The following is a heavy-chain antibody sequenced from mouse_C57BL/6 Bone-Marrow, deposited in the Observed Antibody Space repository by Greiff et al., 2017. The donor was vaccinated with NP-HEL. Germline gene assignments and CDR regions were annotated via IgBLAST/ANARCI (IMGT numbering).Heavy chain of an antibody. V-gene: IGHV5-12*01. CDR3: ARQGYDYDYFDY. CDR1: GFTFSDYY. Sequence: EVQLQESGGGLVQPGGSLKLSCAASGFTFSDYYMYWVRQTPEKSLEWVAYISNGGGSTYYPDTVKGRFTISRDNAKNTLYLQMSRLKSEDTAMYYCARQGYDYDYFDYWGQGTTLTVSS. CDR2: ISNGGGST. D-gene: IGHD2-4*01. J-gene: IGHJ2*01.